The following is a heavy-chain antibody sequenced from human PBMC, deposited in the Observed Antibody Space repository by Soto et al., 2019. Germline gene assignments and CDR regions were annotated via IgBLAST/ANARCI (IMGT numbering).Heavy chain of an antibody. J-gene: IGHJ4*02. D-gene: IGHD3-22*01. V-gene: IGHV3-33*01. CDR3: ARSVVVPFDY. CDR2: IWYDGSNK. Sequence: QVQLVESGEGVVQPGTSLRLSCAASRFTFSTYGMHWVRQAPGKGLEWVAVIWYDGSNKYYADSVKGRFTISRDNSKNTLYLQMNCLRTEDTAVYYCARSVVVPFDYWGQGTLVTVSS. CDR1: RFTFSTYG.